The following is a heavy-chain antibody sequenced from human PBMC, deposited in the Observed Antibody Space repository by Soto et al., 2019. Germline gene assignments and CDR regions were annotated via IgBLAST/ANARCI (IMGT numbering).Heavy chain of an antibody. Sequence: QVQLVESGGGVVQPGRSLRLSCAASGFTFSSYAMHWVRQAPGKGLEWVAVISYDGSNKYYADSVKGRFTISRDNSKNTLYLLMNSLRAEDTAVYYCAREGITMIVVVDYYGMDVWGQGTTVTVSS. CDR3: AREGITMIVVVDYYGMDV. D-gene: IGHD3-22*01. CDR2: ISYDGSNK. J-gene: IGHJ6*02. CDR1: GFTFSSYA. V-gene: IGHV3-30-3*01.